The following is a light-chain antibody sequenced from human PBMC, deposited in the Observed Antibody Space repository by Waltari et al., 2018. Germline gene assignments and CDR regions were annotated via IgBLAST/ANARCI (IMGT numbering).Light chain of an antibody. J-gene: IGLJ3*02. CDR3: AAWDDSLSGLV. V-gene: IGLV1-47*01. CDR2: KNN. CDR1: SSNIGRNY. Sequence: QSVLTQPPSASGTPGQTVTISCNGSSSNIGRNYVFWYQQLPAPAPKLLIFKNNQRPSGVPDRFSDSKSGTSASLAINGLRSEDEADYYCAAWDDSLSGLVLGGGTKVTVL.